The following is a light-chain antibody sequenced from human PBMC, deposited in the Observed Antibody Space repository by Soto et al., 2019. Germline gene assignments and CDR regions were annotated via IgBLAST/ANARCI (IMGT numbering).Light chain of an antibody. CDR1: SSDVGGYNY. J-gene: IGLJ1*01. CDR2: DVS. CDR3: SSYTSSSTLYV. V-gene: IGLV2-14*01. Sequence: QSALTQPASVSGSPGQSITISCTGTSSDVGGYNYVSWYQQHPGKAPKLMIYDVSNRPSWVSNRFSGSKSGNTASLTISGLQAADEAYYYCSSYTSSSTLYVFGTGTKVTVL.